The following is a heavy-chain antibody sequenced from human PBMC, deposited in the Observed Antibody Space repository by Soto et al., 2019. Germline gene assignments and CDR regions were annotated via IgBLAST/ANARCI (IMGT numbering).Heavy chain of an antibody. D-gene: IGHD3-22*01. CDR2: IYYSGST. J-gene: IGHJ4*02. CDR1: GGSISSGGYY. CDR3: AREAEYYYDSSGYYPVLDY. Sequence: QVQLQESGPGLVKPTQTLSHTCTVSGGSISSGGYYSSWIRQHPGKGLEWIGYIYYSGSTYYNPSLKSRVTISVDTSKNQFSLKLSSVTAADTAVYYCAREAEYYYDSSGYYPVLDYWGQGTLVTVSS. V-gene: IGHV4-31*03.